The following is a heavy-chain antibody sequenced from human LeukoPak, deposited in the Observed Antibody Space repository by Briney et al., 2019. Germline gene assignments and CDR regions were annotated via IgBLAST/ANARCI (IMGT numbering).Heavy chain of an antibody. Sequence: GGSLTLSCAASGFTVSSNYMSWVRQAPATGLEWVSVIYSGGSTYYADSVKGRFSISRDNSKNTLYLQMNSLRAEDTAVYYCARVDTAMVVDYWGQGTLVTVSS. J-gene: IGHJ4*02. CDR2: IYSGGST. CDR3: ARVDTAMVVDY. CDR1: GFTVSSNY. V-gene: IGHV3-53*01. D-gene: IGHD5-18*01.